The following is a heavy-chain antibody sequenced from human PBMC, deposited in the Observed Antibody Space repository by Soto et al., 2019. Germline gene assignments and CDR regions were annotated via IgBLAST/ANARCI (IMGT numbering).Heavy chain of an antibody. J-gene: IGHJ4*02. Sequence: SETLSLTCTVSGGSVSSGSYYWSWIRQPPWKGLEWIGYIYYSGSTNYNPSLKSRVTISVDTSKNQFSLKLSSVTAADTAVYYCARIGVWSGYYIDYWGQGXLVTVYS. CDR3: ARIGVWSGYYIDY. V-gene: IGHV4-61*01. D-gene: IGHD3-3*01. CDR2: IYYSGST. CDR1: GGSVSSGSYY.